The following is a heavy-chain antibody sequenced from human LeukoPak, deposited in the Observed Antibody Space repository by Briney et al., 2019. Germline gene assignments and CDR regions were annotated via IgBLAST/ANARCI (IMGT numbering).Heavy chain of an antibody. D-gene: IGHD3-22*01. CDR3: ARYSSGYSTYFDY. J-gene: IGHJ4*02. CDR2: MYSGGST. Sequence: PGGSLRLFCAASGFTVSSNYLSWVRQAPGKGLEWVSIMYSGGSTYYADSVKGRFTISRDNSKNTLYLQMNSLRAEDTAVYYCARYSSGYSTYFDYWGQGTLVTVSS. V-gene: IGHV3-66*01. CDR1: GFTVSSNY.